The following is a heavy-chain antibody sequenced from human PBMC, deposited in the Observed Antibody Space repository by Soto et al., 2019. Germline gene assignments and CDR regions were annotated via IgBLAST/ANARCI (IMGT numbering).Heavy chain of an antibody. V-gene: IGHV4-4*02. D-gene: IGHD3-3*01. CDR2: IYHSGST. Sequence: SETLSLTCAVSGGSINSSNWWSWVRQPPGKGLEWIGEIYHSGSTNYNPSLKSRVTISVDKSKNQFSLKLSSVTAADTAVYYCARVTYYDFWSGYSSHYYYGMDVWGQGTTVTVSS. CDR1: GGSINSSNW. J-gene: IGHJ6*02. CDR3: ARVTYYDFWSGYSSHYYYGMDV.